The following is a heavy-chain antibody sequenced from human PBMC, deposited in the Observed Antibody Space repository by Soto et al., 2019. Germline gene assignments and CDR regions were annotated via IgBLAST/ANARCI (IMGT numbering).Heavy chain of an antibody. CDR3: ARAYKSDYFDY. Sequence: ETLSLTCTVSGGSISSYYWSWIRQPPGKGLEWIGYIYYSGGTNYNPSLKSRVTISVDTSKNQFSLKLSSVTAADTAVYYCARAYKSDYFDYWGQGTLVTVSS. CDR1: GGSISSYY. J-gene: IGHJ4*02. D-gene: IGHD3-10*01. CDR2: IYYSGGT. V-gene: IGHV4-59*01.